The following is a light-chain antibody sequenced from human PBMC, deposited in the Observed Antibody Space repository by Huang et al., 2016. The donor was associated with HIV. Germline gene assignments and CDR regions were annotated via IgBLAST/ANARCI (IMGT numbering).Light chain of an antibody. V-gene: IGKV4-1*01. CDR3: QQFYSSPPT. J-gene: IGKJ4*01. Sequence: DIVMTQSPDSLPVSLGARATINCQSSQSLFYSTNNNNYLAWYQQKPGQPPKLLINWASTRESGVPDRFSGSGSGTDFTLTISSLQAEDVAVYYCQQFYSSPPTFGGGTRVEIK. CDR1: QSLFYSTNNNNY. CDR2: WAS.